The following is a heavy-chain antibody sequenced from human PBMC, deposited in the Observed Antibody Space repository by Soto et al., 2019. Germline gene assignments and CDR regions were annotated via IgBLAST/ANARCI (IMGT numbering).Heavy chain of an antibody. D-gene: IGHD6-13*01. J-gene: IGHJ6*02. CDR3: ASPVPGYSSGWYSYYYGMDV. CDR2: ISSSGRTI. CDR1: GFTFSDYY. V-gene: IGHV3-11*01. Sequence: PGGSLRLSCAASGFTFSDYYMSWIRQAPGKGLEWVSYISSSGRTIYYADSVKGRFTISRDNAKNSLYLQMNSLRAEDTAVYYCASPVPGYSSGWYSYYYGMDVWGQGTTVTVSS.